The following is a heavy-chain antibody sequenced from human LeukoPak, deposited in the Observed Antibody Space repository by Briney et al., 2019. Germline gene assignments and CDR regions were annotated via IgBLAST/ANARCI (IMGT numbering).Heavy chain of an antibody. Sequence: SVKVSCKASGGTFSSYAISWVRQAPGQGLEWMGGVIPIFGTANYAQKFQGRVTITADESTSTAYMELSSLRSEDTAVYYCARDSYGDRRHYYYMDVWGKGTTVTVSS. D-gene: IGHD4-17*01. CDR2: VIPIFGTA. J-gene: IGHJ6*03. CDR3: ARDSYGDRRHYYYMDV. V-gene: IGHV1-69*13. CDR1: GGTFSSYA.